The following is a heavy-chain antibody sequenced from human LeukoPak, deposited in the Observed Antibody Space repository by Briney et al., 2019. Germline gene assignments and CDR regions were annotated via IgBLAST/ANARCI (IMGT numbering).Heavy chain of an antibody. Sequence: SVKVSCKASGGTFSSYAVSWVRQAPGQGLEWMGGIIPIFGTANYAQKFQGRVTITADESTSTAYMELSSLRSEDTAVYYCARDPGHGGFWVGPWGQGTLVTVSS. CDR1: GGTFSSYA. CDR2: IIPIFGTA. D-gene: IGHD4-23*01. CDR3: ARDPGHGGFWVGP. J-gene: IGHJ5*02. V-gene: IGHV1-69*13.